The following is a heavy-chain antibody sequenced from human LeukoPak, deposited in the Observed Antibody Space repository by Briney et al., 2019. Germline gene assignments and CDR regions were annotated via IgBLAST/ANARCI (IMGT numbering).Heavy chain of an antibody. V-gene: IGHV4-39*01. Sequence: SETLSLTCTVSGGSISSRSYYWGWIRQPPGKGLEWIGKISDSGNTYYSPSLRSRVTISIDMSKNQFSLKLSSVTATDTAVYYCARSLNYDRLFDYWGQGTLVTVSS. CDR3: ARSLNYDRLFDY. CDR2: ISDSGNT. D-gene: IGHD3-22*01. J-gene: IGHJ4*02. CDR1: GGSISSRSYY.